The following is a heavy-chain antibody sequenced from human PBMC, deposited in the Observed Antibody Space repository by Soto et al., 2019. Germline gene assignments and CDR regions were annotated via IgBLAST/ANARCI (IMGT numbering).Heavy chain of an antibody. Sequence: EVQLVESGGGLVQPGGSLKLSCAASGFTFSGSAMHWVRHASGKRLEWIARIRSKANNYATAYAVSLKSRFTIPRDDSKNTAYLQKISLKTEDTAVYYCTRRPTYYYGSDNDYWGQGTLVTVST. CDR1: GFTFSGSA. V-gene: IGHV3-73*02. CDR3: TRRPTYYYGSDNDY. J-gene: IGHJ4*02. D-gene: IGHD3-10*01. CDR2: IRSKANNYAT.